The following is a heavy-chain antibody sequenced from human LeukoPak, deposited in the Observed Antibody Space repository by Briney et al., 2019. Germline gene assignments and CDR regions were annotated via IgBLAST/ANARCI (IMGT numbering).Heavy chain of an antibody. CDR1: GGSISSYY. D-gene: IGHD3-10*01. CDR3: AKIVGYGSEYYYYYMDV. Sequence: SETLSLTCTVSGGSISSYYWSWIRQPPGKGLEWIGYIYYSGSTNYNPSLKSRVTISVDTSKNQFSLKLSSVTAADTAVYYCAKIVGYGSEYYYYYMDVWGKGTTVTVSS. CDR2: IYYSGST. V-gene: IGHV4-59*01. J-gene: IGHJ6*03.